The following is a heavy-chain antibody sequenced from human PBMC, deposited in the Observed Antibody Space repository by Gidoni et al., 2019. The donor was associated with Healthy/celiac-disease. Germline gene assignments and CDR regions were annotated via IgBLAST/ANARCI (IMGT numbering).Heavy chain of an antibody. CDR3: AREGGYGDYNRMGLDY. V-gene: IGHV4-30-4*01. CDR1: GGSISSGDYY. J-gene: IGHJ4*02. CDR2: IYYSGST. D-gene: IGHD4-17*01. Sequence: QVQLQESGPGLVKPSQTLSLTCTVSGGSISSGDYYWSWIRQPPGKGLEWIGYIYYSGSTYYNPSLKSRVTISVDTSKNQFSLKLSSVTAADTAVYYCAREGGYGDYNRMGLDYWGQGTLVTVSS.